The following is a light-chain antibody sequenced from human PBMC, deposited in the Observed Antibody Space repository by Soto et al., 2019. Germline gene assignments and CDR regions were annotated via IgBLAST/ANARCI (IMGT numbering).Light chain of an antibody. CDR2: DVS. Sequence: DIQMTQSPSTLSASVGETVTITCRASQTTNNWLAWYQHKPGKAPELLIYDVSTLESGVPSRFSGSGSGTEFTLTINSLQPDDFATYYCQQSRTFGQGTKVDIK. J-gene: IGKJ2*01. CDR3: QQSRT. V-gene: IGKV1-5*01. CDR1: QTTNNW.